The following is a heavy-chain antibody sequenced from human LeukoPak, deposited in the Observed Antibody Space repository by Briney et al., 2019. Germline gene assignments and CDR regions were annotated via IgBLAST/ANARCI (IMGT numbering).Heavy chain of an antibody. D-gene: IGHD3-10*01. V-gene: IGHV4-38-2*02. CDR3: ARDPHIPYYYGSGSYDY. CDR2: IYHSGST. Sequence: SETLSLTCTVSGGSISSYYWSWIRQPPGKGLEWIGSIYHSGSTYYNPSLKSRVTISVDTSKNQFSLKLSSVTAADTAVYYCARDPHIPYYYGSGSYDYWGQGTLVTVSS. J-gene: IGHJ4*02. CDR1: GGSISSYY.